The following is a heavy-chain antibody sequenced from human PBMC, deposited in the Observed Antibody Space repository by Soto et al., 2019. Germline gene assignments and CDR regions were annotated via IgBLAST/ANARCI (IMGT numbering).Heavy chain of an antibody. Sequence: QLQLQESGPGLVKPSETLSLTCTVSGGSISSSRYYWGWIRQPPGKGLEWIGKIYYSGSTYYNPALKSRVSISSDTSKNQFSLKLTSVTAADTAVYYCAKSYWSGALGGSHWGQGTLVTVSS. CDR2: IYYSGST. V-gene: IGHV4-39*01. D-gene: IGHD2-15*01. CDR3: AKSYWSGALGGSH. J-gene: IGHJ1*01. CDR1: GGSISSSRYY.